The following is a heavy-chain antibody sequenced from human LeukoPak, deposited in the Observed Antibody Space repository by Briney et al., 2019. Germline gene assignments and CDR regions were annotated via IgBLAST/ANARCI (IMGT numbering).Heavy chain of an antibody. J-gene: IGHJ6*03. D-gene: IGHD2-8*01. CDR1: GGTFSSYV. CDR3: ARAQMVTRYYYYYMDV. Sequence: SVKVSCKASGGTFSSYVISWVRQAPGQGLEWMGGIIPIFGTANYAQKFQGRVTITTDESTSTAYMELSSLRSEDTAGYYCARAQMVTRYYYYYMDVWGKGTTVTVSS. CDR2: IIPIFGTA. V-gene: IGHV1-69*05.